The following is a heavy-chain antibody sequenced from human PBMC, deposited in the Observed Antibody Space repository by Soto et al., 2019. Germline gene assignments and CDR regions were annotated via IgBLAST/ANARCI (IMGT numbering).Heavy chain of an antibody. Sequence: QVPLVESGGGVVQPGRSLRLSCAASGFTFSSYGMHWVRQAPGKGLEWVAVISYDGSNKYYADSVKGRFTISRDNSKNTLYLQMNSLRAEDTAVYYCVGGQDGNAFDIWGQGTMVTVSS. CDR3: VGGQDGNAFDI. V-gene: IGHV3-30*03. CDR2: ISYDGSNK. J-gene: IGHJ3*02. CDR1: GFTFSSYG. D-gene: IGHD2-15*01.